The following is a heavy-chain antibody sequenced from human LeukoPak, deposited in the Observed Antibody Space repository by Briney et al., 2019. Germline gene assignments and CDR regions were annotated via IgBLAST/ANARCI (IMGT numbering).Heavy chain of an antibody. D-gene: IGHD3-22*01. V-gene: IGHV4-59*08. Sequence: SETLSLTCTVSGGSISSYYWSWIRQPPGKGLECIGYIYYSGSTNYNPSLKSRVTISVDTSKNQFSLKLSSMTAADTAVYYCARLSDSDSSGYYWGFEYWGQGTLVTVSS. CDR3: ARLSDSDSSGYYWGFEY. CDR2: IYYSGST. CDR1: GGSISSYY. J-gene: IGHJ4*02.